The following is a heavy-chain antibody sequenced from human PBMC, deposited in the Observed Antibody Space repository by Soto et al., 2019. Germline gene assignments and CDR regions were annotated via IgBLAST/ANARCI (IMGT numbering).Heavy chain of an antibody. CDR1: GGSISGGGYY. J-gene: IGHJ4*02. CDR2: IYYSGST. D-gene: IGHD3-16*02. CDR3: ARGPIMITFGGVIVMTPPFDY. Sequence: SETLSLTCTVSGGSISGGGYYWSWIRQHPGEGLEWIGYIYYSGSTYYNPSLKSRVTISVDTSKNQFSLKLSSVTAADTAVYYCARGPIMITFGGVIVMTPPFDYWGQGTLVTVSS. V-gene: IGHV4-31*03.